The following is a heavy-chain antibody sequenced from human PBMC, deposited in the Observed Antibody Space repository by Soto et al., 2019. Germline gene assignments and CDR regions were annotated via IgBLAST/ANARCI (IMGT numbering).Heavy chain of an antibody. CDR1: GFTVSSNY. D-gene: IGHD6-19*01. J-gene: IGHJ4*02. CDR2: IYSGGST. CDR3: ARQGAQTYSSGWLTPIDY. V-gene: IGHV3-53*01. Sequence: GGSLRLSCAASGFTVSSNYMSWVRQAPGKGLEWVSVIYSGGSTYYADSVKGRFTISRDNSKNTLYLQMNSLRAEDTAVYYCARQGAQTYSSGWLTPIDYWGQGTMVTV.